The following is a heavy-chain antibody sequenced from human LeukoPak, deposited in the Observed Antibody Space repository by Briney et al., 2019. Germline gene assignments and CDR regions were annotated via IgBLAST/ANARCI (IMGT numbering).Heavy chain of an antibody. CDR2: INHSGST. J-gene: IGHJ3*02. Sequence: SETLSLTCAVYGGSFSGYYWSWIRQPPGKGLEWIGEINHSGSTNYNPSLKSRVTISVDTSKNQFSLKLSSVTAADTAVYYCARDDLIAVAGDDAFDIWGQGKMVTVSS. D-gene: IGHD6-19*01. CDR3: ARDDLIAVAGDDAFDI. CDR1: GGSFSGYY. V-gene: IGHV4-34*01.